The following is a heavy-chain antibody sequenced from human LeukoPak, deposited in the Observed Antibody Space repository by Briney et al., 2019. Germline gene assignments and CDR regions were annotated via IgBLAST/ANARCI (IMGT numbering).Heavy chain of an antibody. CDR1: GDSISSSSYY. D-gene: IGHD1-1*01. CDR2: IYYSGST. J-gene: IGHJ4*02. Sequence: SETLSLTCTVSGDSISSSSYYWGWIRQPPGKGLEWIGSIYYSGSTYYNPSLKSRVTISVDTSKNQFSLKLSSVTAADTAVYYCARSRTGTTRFLDYWGQGTLVTVSS. CDR3: ARSRTGTTRFLDY. V-gene: IGHV4-39*01.